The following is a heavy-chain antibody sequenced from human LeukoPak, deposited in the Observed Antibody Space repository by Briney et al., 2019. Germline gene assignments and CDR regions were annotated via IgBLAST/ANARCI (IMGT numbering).Heavy chain of an antibody. CDR3: ARVAPNRRYCSGGTCLNSFDY. CDR2: ISAYNGHT. J-gene: IGHJ4*02. CDR1: RYTFTDYY. V-gene: IGHV1-18*04. Sequence: ASVKVSCKASRYTFTDYYMHWVRQAPGQGLEWMGWISAYNGHTNYAQRLQGKVTMTTDTSTSTAYMELRSLRSDDTAVYYCARVAPNRRYCSGGTCLNSFDYWGQGTLVTVSS. D-gene: IGHD2-15*01.